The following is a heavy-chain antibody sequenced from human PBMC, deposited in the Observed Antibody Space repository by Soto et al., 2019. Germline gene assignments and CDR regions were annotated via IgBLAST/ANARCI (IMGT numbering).Heavy chain of an antibody. CDR1: GFTFSNAW. V-gene: IGHV3-15*07. J-gene: IGHJ4*02. CDR3: ITDLDGLWFGESKFDY. D-gene: IGHD3-10*01. Sequence: PGGSLRLSCAASGFTFSNAWMNWVRQASGKGLEWVGRIKSKTDGGTTDYAAPVKGRFTISRDDSKNTLYLQMNSLKTEDTAVYYCITDLDGLWFGESKFDYWGQGTLDTVSS. CDR2: IKSKTDGGTT.